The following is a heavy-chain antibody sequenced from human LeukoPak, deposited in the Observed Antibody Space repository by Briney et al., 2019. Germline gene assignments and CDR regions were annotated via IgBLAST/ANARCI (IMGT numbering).Heavy chain of an antibody. CDR2: IYTSGST. CDR3: AREDSSGPYYYYYMDV. J-gene: IGHJ6*03. Sequence: PSETLSLTRTVSGGSISSYYWSWIRQPAGKGLEWIGRIYTSGSTNYNPSLKSRVTMSVDTSKNQFSLKLSSVTAADTAVYYCAREDSSGPYYYYYMDVWGKGTTVTISS. V-gene: IGHV4-4*07. D-gene: IGHD3-22*01. CDR1: GGSISSYY.